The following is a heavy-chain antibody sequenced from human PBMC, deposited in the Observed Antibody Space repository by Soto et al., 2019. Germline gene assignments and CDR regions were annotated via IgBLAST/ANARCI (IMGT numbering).Heavy chain of an antibody. V-gene: IGHV3-66*01. CDR1: GFADTNDY. CDR2: IYRGGST. Sequence: EVQLVESGGGLVQPGGSLRLSCAPSGFADTNDYMTWVRQAPGKGLEWVSLIYRGGSTYYADFVKGRFTISRDNSENTLFLQMNSLRVDDTAVYYCARLSSLTYFERWGQGTLVTVSS. J-gene: IGHJ4*02. D-gene: IGHD3-9*01. CDR3: ARLSSLTYFER.